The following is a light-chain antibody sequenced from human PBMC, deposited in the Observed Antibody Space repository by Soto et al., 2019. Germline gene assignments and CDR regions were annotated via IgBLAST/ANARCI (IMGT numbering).Light chain of an antibody. J-gene: IGKJ1*01. CDR3: QQYTSPPWT. CDR1: QSISTW. V-gene: IGKV1-5*03. CDR2: KAS. Sequence: DIPMTQSPSTLSASVGDRVTITCRASQSISTWLAWYQLKPGKAPKLLIYKASSLESGVPSRFSGSGSGTEFTLTVSSLQPDDFASYYCQQYTSPPWTFGQGTKVEIK.